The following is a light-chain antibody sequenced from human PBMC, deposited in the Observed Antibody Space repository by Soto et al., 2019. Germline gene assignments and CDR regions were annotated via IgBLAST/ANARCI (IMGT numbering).Light chain of an antibody. V-gene: IGKV3-20*01. CDR1: LSFSSSY. CDR3: HQYDSSPLT. Sequence: EIVLTQSPGTLSFSPGERATLSCRASLSFSSSYLAWYQQKPGQAPRLLIYGASSRATGIPDRFSGSGSGTDFTLTISRLEPEDFAVYYCHQYDSSPLTFGGGTKVEIK. J-gene: IGKJ4*01. CDR2: GAS.